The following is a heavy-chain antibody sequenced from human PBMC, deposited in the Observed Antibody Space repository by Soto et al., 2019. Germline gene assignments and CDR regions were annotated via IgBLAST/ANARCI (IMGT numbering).Heavy chain of an antibody. CDR2: IYYSGST. V-gene: IGHV4-59*01. CDR3: ARAGYNIDY. CDR1: GVPINSDY. J-gene: IGHJ4*02. Sequence: PSETLSLTCSVSGVPINSDYWNWIRQPPGKGLEWIGSIYYSGSTIYNPSLKSRVTISVDTSKNQFSLKLSSVTAADTAVYYCARAGYNIDYWGQGTLVTVSS. D-gene: IGHD5-12*01.